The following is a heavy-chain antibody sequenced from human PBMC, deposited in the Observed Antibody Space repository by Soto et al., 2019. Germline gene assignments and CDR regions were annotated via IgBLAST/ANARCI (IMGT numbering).Heavy chain of an antibody. J-gene: IGHJ5*02. D-gene: IGHD3-16*01. CDR1: GFTFSDYA. CDR2: IGGGGADT. CDR3: AKDAVLYTGRGDWLAP. Sequence: PGGSLRLSCAASGFTFSDYAMTWVRQAPGKGLEWVSGIGGGGADTYYADSVKGRFTISRDNSKNTLYLQMNSLRAEDTAVFYCAKDAVLYTGRGDWLAPGGKGPLVTVS. V-gene: IGHV3-23*01.